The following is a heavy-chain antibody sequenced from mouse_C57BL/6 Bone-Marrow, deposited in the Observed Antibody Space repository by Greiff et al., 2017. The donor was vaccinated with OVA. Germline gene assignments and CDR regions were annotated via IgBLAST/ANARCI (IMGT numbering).Heavy chain of an antibody. CDR3: ARQRGPRAY. CDR2: INPNNGGT. V-gene: IGHV1-26*01. J-gene: IGHJ2*01. Sequence: EVQLQQSGPELVKPGASVKISCKASGYTFTDYYMNWVKQSQGKSLEWIGDINPNNGGTSYNQKFKGKGTLTVDKTSSTAYMELRSHTSEAAAVSYCARQRGPRAYWGQGTTLTVSA. D-gene: IGHD4-1*02. CDR1: GYTFTDYY.